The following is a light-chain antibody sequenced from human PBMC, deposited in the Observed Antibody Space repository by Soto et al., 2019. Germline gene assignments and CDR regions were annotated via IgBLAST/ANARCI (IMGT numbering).Light chain of an antibody. CDR1: QSVTSN. CDR2: TTS. Sequence: EIVMTQSPATLSVSPGERAILSCRASQSVTSNLAWYQQKPGQAPRLLIYTTSTRATGIPARFSGSGSQTEFTLTISSLQSEDFAVYYCQQYHKWPLTFGQGTKVKSN. V-gene: IGKV3-15*01. CDR3: QQYHKWPLT. J-gene: IGKJ1*01.